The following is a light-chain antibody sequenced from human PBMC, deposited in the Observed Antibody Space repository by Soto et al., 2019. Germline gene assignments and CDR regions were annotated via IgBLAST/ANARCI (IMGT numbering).Light chain of an antibody. Sequence: QSALTRPASVSGSPGQSITLSCTGTSSDIGGSYYVSWYQHHPTKAPKLVIYESSNRPSGVSNRFSGSKSGYTAFLTISGLQPEDEADYYCSSFSATAILVFGTGTKVTVL. V-gene: IGLV2-14*01. CDR1: SSDIGGSYY. CDR3: SSFSATAILV. CDR2: ESS. J-gene: IGLJ1*01.